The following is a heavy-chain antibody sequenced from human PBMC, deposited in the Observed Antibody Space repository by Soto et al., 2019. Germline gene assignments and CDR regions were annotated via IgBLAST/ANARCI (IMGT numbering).Heavy chain of an antibody. CDR2: IIPIFGTA. D-gene: IGHD5-18*01. CDR1: GGTFSSYA. Sequence: SVKVSCKASGGTFSSYAISWVRQAPGQGLEWMGGIIPIFGTANYAQKFQGRVTITADESTSTAYMELSSLRSEDTAVYYCARGPAMGYYYYGMDVWGQGTTVTVSS. V-gene: IGHV1-69*13. CDR3: ARGPAMGYYYYGMDV. J-gene: IGHJ6*02.